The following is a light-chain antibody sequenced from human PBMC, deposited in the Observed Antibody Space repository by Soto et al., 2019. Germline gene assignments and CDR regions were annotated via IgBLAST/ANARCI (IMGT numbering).Light chain of an antibody. J-gene: IGKJ5*01. Sequence: DIQMTQSPSSVSASVGDRVTIPCRASKGISNWLAWYQQKPGKATKLLLYAASSLQSGVPSRFSGSGSGTDFTLTISSLQPEDFATDACQQGNSFPFTFGQGTRLEIK. CDR1: KGISNW. V-gene: IGKV1-12*01. CDR2: AAS. CDR3: QQGNSFPFT.